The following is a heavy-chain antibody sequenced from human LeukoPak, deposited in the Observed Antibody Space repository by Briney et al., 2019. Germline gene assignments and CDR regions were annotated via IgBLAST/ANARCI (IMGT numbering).Heavy chain of an antibody. V-gene: IGHV3-74*01. Sequence: GGSLRLSCAASGFTFSSYWMPWVRQAPGKGLVWVSRISSDGSNTIYADSVRGRFTISRDNAKHTLYLQMNSLRAEDTAVYYCASGYGGYVNWGQGTLVTVSS. D-gene: IGHD4-23*01. CDR1: GFTFSSYW. CDR3: ASGYGGYVN. CDR2: ISSDGSNT. J-gene: IGHJ4*02.